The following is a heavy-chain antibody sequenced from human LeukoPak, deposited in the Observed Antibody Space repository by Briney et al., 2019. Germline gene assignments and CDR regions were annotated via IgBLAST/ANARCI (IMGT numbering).Heavy chain of an antibody. Sequence: GGSLRLSCVGSGFTFSNYEMNWVRQAPGKGLEWVSYISDSGTTVYYTDSVKGRFTISRDNPKNSVYLQMNSLRAEDTAVYYCARSLYTYGPDYWGQGTLVTVSS. CDR1: GFTFSNYE. CDR2: ISDSGTTV. CDR3: ARSLYTYGPDY. J-gene: IGHJ4*02. D-gene: IGHD5-18*01. V-gene: IGHV3-48*03.